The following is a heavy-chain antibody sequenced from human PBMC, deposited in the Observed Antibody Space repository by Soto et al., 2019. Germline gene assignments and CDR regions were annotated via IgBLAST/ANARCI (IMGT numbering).Heavy chain of an antibody. D-gene: IGHD3-22*01. Sequence: HVQLQESGPGLVQPSETLSLTCTVSGGSISGYYWTWIRQPAGKGLEWIGRIYSSGITNYNPSLRSRVTMSVDTSRNHWSLRLNSVPAADTAVYFCARLYDSRGYYELEYWGQGALVTVSS. V-gene: IGHV4-4*07. CDR3: ARLYDSRGYYELEY. CDR1: GGSISGYY. CDR2: IYSSGIT. J-gene: IGHJ4*02.